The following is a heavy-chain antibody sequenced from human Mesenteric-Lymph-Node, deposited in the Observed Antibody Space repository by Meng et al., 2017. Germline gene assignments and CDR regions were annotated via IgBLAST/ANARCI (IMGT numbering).Heavy chain of an antibody. V-gene: IGHV4-39*07. CDR1: GGPISSTTYY. CDR3: ARARSAAAAGRADFEF. D-gene: IGHD6-13*01. Sequence: GSLRLPCTVSGGPISSTTYYWGWIRQPPGKGLEWIGSIYYSGNTFYNPSLRSRVTISVDTSNNQFSLKLSSVTAADTAVYYCARARSAAAAGRADFEFWGQGRLVTVSS. CDR2: IYYSGNT. J-gene: IGHJ4*02.